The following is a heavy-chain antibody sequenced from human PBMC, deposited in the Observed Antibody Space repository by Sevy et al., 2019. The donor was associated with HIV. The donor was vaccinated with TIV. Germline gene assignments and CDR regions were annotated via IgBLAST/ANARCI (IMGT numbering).Heavy chain of an antibody. V-gene: IGHV3-23*01. CDR3: AREGCTKPHDY. CDR1: GFTFSKYS. CDR2: LSFGCGEI. Sequence: GGSLRLSCAASGFTFSKYSMSWVRQPPGKGLEWVSTLSFGCGEINYADSVKGRFTISGDNSKSSVYLQMNHLRPEDTAVYYCAREGCTKPHDYWGQGTLVTVSS. J-gene: IGHJ4*02. D-gene: IGHD2-8*01.